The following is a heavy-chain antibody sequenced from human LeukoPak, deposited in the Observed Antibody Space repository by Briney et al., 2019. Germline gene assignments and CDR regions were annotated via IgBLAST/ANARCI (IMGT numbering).Heavy chain of an antibody. J-gene: IGHJ5*02. V-gene: IGHV1-18*01. Sequence: ASVKVSCKASGYTFTSYGISWVRQAPGQGLEWMGWISAYNGNTNNAHKLQGRVTMTTDTSTSTAYMELRSLRSDDTAVYYCARDKGSITMVRGVNYWFDPWGQGTLVTVSS. CDR3: ARDKGSITMVRGVNYWFDP. CDR2: ISAYNGNT. CDR1: GYTFTSYG. D-gene: IGHD3-10*01.